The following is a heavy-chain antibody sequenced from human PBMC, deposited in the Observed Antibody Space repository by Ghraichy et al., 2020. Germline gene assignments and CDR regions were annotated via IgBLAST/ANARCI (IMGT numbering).Heavy chain of an antibody. CDR2: IYYSGST. J-gene: IGHJ3*02. CDR3: AREGRFLEWLGAFDI. Sequence: SQTLSLTCTVSGGSISSYYWSWIRQPPGKGLEWIGYIYYSGSTNYNPSLKSRVTISVDTSKNQFSLKLSSVTAADTAVYYCAREGRFLEWLGAFDIWGQGTMVTVSS. CDR1: GGSISSYY. V-gene: IGHV4-59*01. D-gene: IGHD3-3*01.